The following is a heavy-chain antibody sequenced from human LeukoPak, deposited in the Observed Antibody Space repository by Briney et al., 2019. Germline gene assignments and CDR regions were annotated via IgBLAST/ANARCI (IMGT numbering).Heavy chain of an antibody. V-gene: IGHV1-2*02. J-gene: IGHJ5*02. CDR2: INPDYGGT. CDR3: ARGIVVVPTAA. CDR1: GYTFTGYY. D-gene: IGHD2-2*01. Sequence: ASVKVSCKASGYTFTGYYMHWVRQAPGQGLEWMGWINPDYGGTDYAQKFKGRVTMTRDTSINIVYMELRGLRSDDTAVYFCARGIVVVPTAAWGQGTLVTVSS.